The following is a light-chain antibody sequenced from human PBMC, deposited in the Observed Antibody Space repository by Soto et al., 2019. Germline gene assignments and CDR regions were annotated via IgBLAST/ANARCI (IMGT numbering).Light chain of an antibody. Sequence: DIQMTQSPSSLPASVGDRVTLTCRASQSISTYLNWYQQKPGKAPKLLIYAASSLQSGVPSKLSGSGSETDFTLHISSLQPEDFATYYCQQSYTIPYNFGQGTKLQIK. CDR2: AAS. J-gene: IGKJ2*01. V-gene: IGKV1-39*01. CDR1: QSISTY. CDR3: QQSYTIPYN.